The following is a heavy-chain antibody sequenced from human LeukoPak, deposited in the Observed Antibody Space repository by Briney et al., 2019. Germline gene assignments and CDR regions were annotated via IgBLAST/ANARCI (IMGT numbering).Heavy chain of an antibody. V-gene: IGHV4-34*01. J-gene: IGHJ5*02. CDR1: GGSFSGYY. Sequence: SETLSLTCAVYGGSFSGYYWNWICQPPGKGLEWIGEINHSGSTNYNPSLKSRVTISVDTSKNQFSLKLSSVTAADTAVYYCARELGGLKSWGQGTLVTVSS. D-gene: IGHD5-24*01. CDR2: INHSGST. CDR3: ARELGGLKS.